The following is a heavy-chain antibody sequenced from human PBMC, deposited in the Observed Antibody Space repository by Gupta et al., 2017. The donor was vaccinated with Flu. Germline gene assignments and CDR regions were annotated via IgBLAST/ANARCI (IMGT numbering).Heavy chain of an antibody. V-gene: IGHV4-34*01. CDR2: INHSGST. Sequence: QVQLQQWCAVLLKPSETLSLTCAVYGGSFSGYYWSWLRQPPGKGLEWIGEINHSGSTNYNPSLKSRVTISVDTSKNQFSLKLSSVTAADTAVYYCARSVGYCSGGSCYSFDYWGQGTLVTVSS. J-gene: IGHJ4*02. CDR1: GGSFSGYY. CDR3: ARSVGYCSGGSCYSFDY. D-gene: IGHD2-15*01.